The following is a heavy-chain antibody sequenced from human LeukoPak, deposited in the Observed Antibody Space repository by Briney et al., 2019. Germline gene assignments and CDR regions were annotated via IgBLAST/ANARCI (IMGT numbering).Heavy chain of an antibody. J-gene: IGHJ4*02. Sequence: PESLCLTRALYGGSFSDYYWSWVCQPPRKGLGWIGEINISRSTTYNPSLPSRVTMSVDTSKNQFSLKLSSVTAADTAVYFCARGPPRDFGASGFYYNYWGQGTRVTVSS. CDR1: GGSFSDYY. CDR3: ARGPPRDFGASGFYYNY. CDR2: INISRST. D-gene: IGHD4/OR15-4a*01. V-gene: IGHV4-34*01.